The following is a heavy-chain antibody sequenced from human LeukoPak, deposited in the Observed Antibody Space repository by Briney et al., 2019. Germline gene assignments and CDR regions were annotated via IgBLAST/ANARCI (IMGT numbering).Heavy chain of an antibody. CDR2: ITTDGSGT. D-gene: IGHD1-26*01. Sequence: GGSLRLSCADSGFTFGRYWMHWVRQAPGKGLVWVSHITTDGSGTSYADSVKGQFTISRDNAKNTLYLQMNSLRAEDTAVYYCARGAIVGANFDYWGQGTLVTVSS. J-gene: IGHJ4*02. V-gene: IGHV3-74*01. CDR1: GFTFGRYW. CDR3: ARGAIVGANFDY.